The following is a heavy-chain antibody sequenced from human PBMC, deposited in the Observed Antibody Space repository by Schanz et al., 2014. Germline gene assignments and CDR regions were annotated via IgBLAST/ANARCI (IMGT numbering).Heavy chain of an antibody. CDR2: MWNDGIKT. V-gene: IGHV3-33*08. D-gene: IGHD6-19*01. J-gene: IGHJ4*02. Sequence: VKLVESGGGLVQPGGSLRLSCAASGFTFSDHFMDWVRQAPGKGLEWVAVMWNDGIKTHYADSGKGRFTISRDNSKNTVYLQMNSLRTDDTAMYYCARDPNTSAWLPYFDTWGQGTLVTVSS. CDR1: GFTFSDHF. CDR3: ARDPNTSAWLPYFDT.